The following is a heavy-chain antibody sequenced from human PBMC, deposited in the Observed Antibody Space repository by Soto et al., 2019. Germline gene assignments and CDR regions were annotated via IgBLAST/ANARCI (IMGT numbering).Heavy chain of an antibody. D-gene: IGHD6-19*01. Sequence: PGGSLRLSSAASGFTFSSYAMSWVRQAPGKGLEWVSAISGSGGSTYYADSVKGRFTISRDNSKNTLYLQMNSLRAEDTAVYYCAGVPGDRIAVYWGLGTLVTVSS. CDR1: GFTFSSYA. J-gene: IGHJ4*02. CDR2: ISGSGGST. CDR3: AGVPGDRIAVY. V-gene: IGHV3-23*01.